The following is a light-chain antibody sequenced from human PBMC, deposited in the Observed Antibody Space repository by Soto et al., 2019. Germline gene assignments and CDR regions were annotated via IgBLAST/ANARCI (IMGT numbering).Light chain of an antibody. CDR1: EDISTW. V-gene: IGKV1-12*01. J-gene: IGKJ5*01. CDR3: QQANSFPIT. Sequence: DIQMTQSPSSVSASVGDRVTITCRSSEDISTWLAWYQQKPGKAPKLLIYAASSLQSGVPSRFSGSGSGTDFTLTIGSLQPEDFALYYCQQANSFPITFGQGTRLEIK. CDR2: AAS.